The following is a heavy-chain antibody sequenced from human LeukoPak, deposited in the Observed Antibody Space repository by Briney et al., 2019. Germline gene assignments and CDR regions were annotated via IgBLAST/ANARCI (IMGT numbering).Heavy chain of an antibody. CDR2: IYYSGST. CDR3: ATGSGSYLRGAFDI. D-gene: IGHD1-26*01. CDR1: GGSVSSYY. Sequence: SETLSLTCTVSGGSVSSYYWSWIRHPPGKGLEWIGYIYYSGSTNYNTSLKSRVTISVDTSKNQFSLNLSSVTAADTAVYYCATGSGSYLRGAFDIWGQGTMVTVSS. V-gene: IGHV4-59*02. J-gene: IGHJ3*02.